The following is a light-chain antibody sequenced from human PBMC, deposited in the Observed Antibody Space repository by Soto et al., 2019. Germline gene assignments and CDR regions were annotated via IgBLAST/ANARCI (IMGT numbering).Light chain of an antibody. CDR3: HQYDNWPPWT. CDR2: GAS. V-gene: IGKV3-15*01. Sequence: EIVMTQSPATLSVSPGERVTLSCRASQNVKTYIAWYQQKRGQAPRLLIYGASTRATGIPARFSGSGSGTEFTLTISSLQSEDFAVYYCHQYDNWPPWTFGQGTKVEIK. CDR1: QNVKTY. J-gene: IGKJ1*01.